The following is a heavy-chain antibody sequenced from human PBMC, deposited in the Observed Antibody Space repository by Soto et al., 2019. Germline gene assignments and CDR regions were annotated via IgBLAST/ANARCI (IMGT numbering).Heavy chain of an antibody. D-gene: IGHD6-19*01. Sequence: ASVKVSGKASGYYFTGYYMHWVRQAPGQGLEWMGWINPISGGTKYTQKFQGRVTMTRDTSINTAYMELSRLTSDDTAVFYCARDSGSGWNFDSWGQGTLVTVSS. J-gene: IGHJ4*02. CDR3: ARDSGSGWNFDS. V-gene: IGHV1-2*02. CDR1: GYYFTGYY. CDR2: INPISGGT.